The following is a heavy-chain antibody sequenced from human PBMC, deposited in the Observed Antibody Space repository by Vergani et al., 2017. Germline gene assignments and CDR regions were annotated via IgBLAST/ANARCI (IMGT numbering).Heavy chain of an antibody. Sequence: QVQLQESGPGLVKPSETLSLTCAVSGFSIDNGYYWGWIRQPPGKGLEWIGSIYYSGSTYYNPSLKSRVTISVDTSKNQFSLKLSSVTAADTAVYYCARVVVVVPAALFDPWGQGTLVTVSS. J-gene: IGHJ5*02. CDR3: ARVVVVVPAALFDP. CDR2: IYYSGST. V-gene: IGHV4-38-2*01. CDR1: GFSIDNGYY. D-gene: IGHD2-2*01.